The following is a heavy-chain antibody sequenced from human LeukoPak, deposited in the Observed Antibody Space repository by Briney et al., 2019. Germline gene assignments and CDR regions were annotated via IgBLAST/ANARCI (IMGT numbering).Heavy chain of an antibody. D-gene: IGHD3-22*01. CDR1: GFTFSTLA. Sequence: GGSLRLSCAVSGFTFSTLAMNWVRQAPGKGLEWVSSLSDSAVSSYYADSVKGRFTISRDNSKNTLYLQMNSLRAEDTATYYCAKAPDSSGFPSYFDSWGQGTLVAVSS. CDR3: AKAPDSSGFPSYFDS. V-gene: IGHV3-23*01. J-gene: IGHJ4*02. CDR2: LSDSAVSS.